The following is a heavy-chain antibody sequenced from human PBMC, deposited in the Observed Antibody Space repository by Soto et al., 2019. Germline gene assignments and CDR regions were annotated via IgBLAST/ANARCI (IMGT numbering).Heavy chain of an antibody. CDR1: GFTFSSSA. CDR3: AIAPPPTHMAY. V-gene: IGHV3-23*01. D-gene: IGHD2-21*01. Sequence: EVQLLESGGGLVQPGGSLRLSCAASGFTFSSSAMSWVRQAPGKGLEWVSAISGSGGSTYYADSVKGRFTISRANSKNPLYLQMNSLRAEDTAVYYCAIAPPPTHMAYWGQVTLVTVAS. J-gene: IGHJ4*02. CDR2: ISGSGGST.